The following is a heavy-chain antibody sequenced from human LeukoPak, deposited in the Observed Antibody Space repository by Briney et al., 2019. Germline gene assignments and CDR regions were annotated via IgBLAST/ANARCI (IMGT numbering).Heavy chain of an antibody. CDR1: GFTFSYHG. V-gene: IGHV3-30*03. Sequence: GRSLRLSCEASGFTFSYHGMHWVRQAPGKGLEWVAAISFDGSYKYYVDSVKGRFTISRDNAKNSLYLQMNSLRAEDTGVYYCAREHPYYYDSSGAALMAEIKYYFDYWGQGTLVTVSS. CDR3: AREHPYYYDSSGAALMAEIKYYFDY. D-gene: IGHD3-22*01. J-gene: IGHJ4*02. CDR2: ISFDGSYK.